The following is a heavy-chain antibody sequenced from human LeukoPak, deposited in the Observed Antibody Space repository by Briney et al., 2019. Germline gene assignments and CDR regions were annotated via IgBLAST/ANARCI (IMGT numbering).Heavy chain of an antibody. D-gene: IGHD2-2*01. CDR3: ARVSDIVVVPAPLGVNEFDI. CDR2: INPNSGGT. V-gene: IGHV1-2*02. CDR1: GYTFTGYY. J-gene: IGHJ3*02. Sequence: ASVKVSCKASGYTFTGYYMHWVRQAPGQGPEWMGWINPNSGGTNYAQKFQGRVTMTRDTSISTAYMELSRLRSDDTAVYYCARVSDIVVVPAPLGVNEFDIWGQGTMVTVSS.